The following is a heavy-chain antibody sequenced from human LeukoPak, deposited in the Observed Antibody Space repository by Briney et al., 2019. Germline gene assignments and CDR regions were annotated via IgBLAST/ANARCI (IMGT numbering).Heavy chain of an antibody. CDR3: ARDSVLLYYYGSGSYYPPLDY. Sequence: GASVKVSCKASGYTFTSYGISWARQAPGQGLEWMGWISAYNGNTNYAQKLQGRVTMTTDTSTSTAYMELRSLRSDDTAVYYCARDSVLLYYYGSGSYYPPLDYWGQGTLVTVSS. J-gene: IGHJ4*02. V-gene: IGHV1-18*01. D-gene: IGHD3-10*01. CDR2: ISAYNGNT. CDR1: GYTFTSYG.